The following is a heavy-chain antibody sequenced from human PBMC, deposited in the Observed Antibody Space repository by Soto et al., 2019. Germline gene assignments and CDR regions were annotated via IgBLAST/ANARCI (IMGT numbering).Heavy chain of an antibody. J-gene: IGHJ4*02. CDR3: ARASVSGRRFDY. V-gene: IGHV1-46*03. Sequence: ASVKVSCKASGYTFTSYAMHWVRQAPGQGLEWMGIINPSGGSTTYAQKFQGRVTMTRDTSTSTVYMELSSLTSEDTAVYYCARASVSGRRFDYWGEGTLVTVSS. CDR1: GYTFTSYA. CDR2: INPSGGST. D-gene: IGHD6-19*01.